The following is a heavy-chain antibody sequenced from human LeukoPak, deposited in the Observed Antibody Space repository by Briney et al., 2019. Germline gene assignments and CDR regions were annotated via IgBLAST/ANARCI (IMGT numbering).Heavy chain of an antibody. Sequence: ASVKVSCKASGYTFTSYDINWVRQATGQGLEWMGWMNPNSGNTGYAQKFQGRVTMTRNTSISTAYMELSSLRSEDTAVYYCARVSLVRGVHPYYYYGMDVWGQGTTVTVSS. CDR1: GYTFTSYD. V-gene: IGHV1-8*01. D-gene: IGHD3-10*01. J-gene: IGHJ6*02. CDR3: ARVSLVRGVHPYYYYGMDV. CDR2: MNPNSGNT.